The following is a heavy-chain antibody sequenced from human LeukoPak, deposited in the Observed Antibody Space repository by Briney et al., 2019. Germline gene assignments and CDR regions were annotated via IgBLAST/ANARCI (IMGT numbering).Heavy chain of an antibody. CDR1: GGTFSSYA. D-gene: IGHD3-9*01. Sequence: SVKVSCKASGGTFSSYAIGWVRQAPGQGLEWMGRIIPILGIANYAQKFQGRVTITADKSTSTAYMELSSLRSEDTAVYYCARVREDYDILTGYYDYWGQGTLVTVSS. CDR2: IIPILGIA. CDR3: ARVREDYDILTGYYDY. J-gene: IGHJ4*02. V-gene: IGHV1-69*04.